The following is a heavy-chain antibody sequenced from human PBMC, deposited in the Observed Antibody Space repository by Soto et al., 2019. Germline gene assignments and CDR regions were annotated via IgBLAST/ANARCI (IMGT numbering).Heavy chain of an antibody. CDR3: AGRYDYGDYLRDEYFQH. J-gene: IGHJ1*01. Sequence: SETLSLTCTVSGGSISSYYWSWIRQPPGKGLEWIGYIYYSGSTNYNPSLKSRVTISVDTSKNQFSLKLSSVTAADTAVYYCAGRYDYGDYLRDEYFQHWGQGTLVTVSS. D-gene: IGHD4-17*01. V-gene: IGHV4-59*01. CDR1: GGSISSYY. CDR2: IYYSGST.